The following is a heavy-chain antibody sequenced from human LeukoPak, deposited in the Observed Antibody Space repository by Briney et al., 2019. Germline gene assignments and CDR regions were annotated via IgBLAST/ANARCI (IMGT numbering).Heavy chain of an antibody. CDR1: GASISSTTYY. Sequence: SETLSLTCTVSGASISSTTYYWGWIRQPPGEGLEWIGTIYSRGSTYYNLSLKSRLTISVDTSENQFSLKLNSVTAADTAVYYCARLAGTPTSYYYYYYFAVWGKGTTVTVSS. CDR3: ARLAGTPTSYYYYYYFAV. D-gene: IGHD1-1*01. CDR2: IYSRGST. J-gene: IGHJ6*03. V-gene: IGHV4-39*01.